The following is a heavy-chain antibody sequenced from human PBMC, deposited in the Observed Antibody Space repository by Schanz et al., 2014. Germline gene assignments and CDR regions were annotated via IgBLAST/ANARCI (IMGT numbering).Heavy chain of an antibody. CDR1: GDSITHFY. Sequence: QVRLQESGPGLVRPSETLSLTCTVSGDSITHFYWSWIRQSPGKGLEWIGSIYYSGTTNYSPSLNSRVTISLDMSKKSFSLNLSSVTTADAAVYYCARDPWVGEKDAFDFWGQGTMGIVSS. J-gene: IGHJ3*01. D-gene: IGHD3-10*01. CDR2: IYYSGTT. V-gene: IGHV4-59*01. CDR3: ARDPWVGEKDAFDF.